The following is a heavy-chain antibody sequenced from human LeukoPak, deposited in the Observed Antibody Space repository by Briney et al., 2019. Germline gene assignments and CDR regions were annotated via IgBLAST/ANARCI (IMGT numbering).Heavy chain of an antibody. CDR2: IIPILGIA. Sequence: SVKVSCKASGGTFSSYAISWVRQAPGQGLEWMGRIIPILGIANYAQKFQGRVTITADKSTSTAYMELNSLRSEDTAVYYCARDLNLGGNFDYWGQGTLVTVSS. CDR3: ARDLNLGGNFDY. J-gene: IGHJ4*02. CDR1: GGTFSSYA. D-gene: IGHD4-23*01. V-gene: IGHV1-69*04.